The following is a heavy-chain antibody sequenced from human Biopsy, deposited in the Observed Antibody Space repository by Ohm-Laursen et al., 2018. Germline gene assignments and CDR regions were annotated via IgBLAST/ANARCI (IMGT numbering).Heavy chain of an antibody. J-gene: IGHJ1*01. CDR1: GGTFRNYG. CDR3: ATKLTGYFHH. V-gene: IGHV1-69*06. D-gene: IGHD3-9*01. CDR2: NIPILGTG. Sequence: AVNVSCKTPGGTFRNYGVNWVRQAPGQGLEWLGGNIPILGTGNYAQKFQDRVTVAADTSTSTATMELRSLRSHDTAVYYCATKLTGYFHHWGQGTLVIVSS.